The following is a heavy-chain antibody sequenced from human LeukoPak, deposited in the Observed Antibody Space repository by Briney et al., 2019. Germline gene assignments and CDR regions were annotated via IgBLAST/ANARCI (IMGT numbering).Heavy chain of an antibody. Sequence: PSETLSLTCTVSGGSISSYYWSWIRQPPGKGLEWIGYIYYSGSTNYNPSLKSRVTISVDTSKNQFSLKLSSVTAADTAVYYCARHAILYRAWDYDSSGYPRNDAFGIWGQGTMVTVSS. J-gene: IGHJ3*02. CDR1: GGSISSYY. CDR2: IYYSGST. D-gene: IGHD3-22*01. V-gene: IGHV4-59*08. CDR3: ARHAILYRAWDYDSSGYPRNDAFGI.